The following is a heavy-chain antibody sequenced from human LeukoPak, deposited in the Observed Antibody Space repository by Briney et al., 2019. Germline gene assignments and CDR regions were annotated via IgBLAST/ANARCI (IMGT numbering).Heavy chain of an antibody. D-gene: IGHD5-24*01. CDR3: ARTRDGYNL. J-gene: IGHJ4*02. V-gene: IGHV1-18*01. Sequence: GASVKVSCKASGYSSTSYEITWVRQAPGQGLEWMGWISTYNGNTNYAQKLQGRVTMTTDTSTSTGYMELRNLRSDDTAVYYCARTRDGYNLWGQGTLVTVSS. CDR2: ISTYNGNT. CDR1: GYSSTSYE.